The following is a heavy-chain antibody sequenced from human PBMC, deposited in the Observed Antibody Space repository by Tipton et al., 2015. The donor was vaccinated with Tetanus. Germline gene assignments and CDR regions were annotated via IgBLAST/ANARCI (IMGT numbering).Heavy chain of an antibody. CDR3: ARGQNTATFFFLGLDV. Sequence: QLVQSGAEVKKPGASVKVSCKASGYTFTNFGLHWVRQAPGQRLEWMGWINAGNGKTQYSQKFQGTVTFTTATSASTAYMELSSLRSEDTAVYYCARGQNTATFFFLGLDVWGQGTTVTVSS. D-gene: IGHD3-3*02. CDR1: GYTFTNFG. V-gene: IGHV1-3*01. CDR2: INAGNGKT. J-gene: IGHJ6*02.